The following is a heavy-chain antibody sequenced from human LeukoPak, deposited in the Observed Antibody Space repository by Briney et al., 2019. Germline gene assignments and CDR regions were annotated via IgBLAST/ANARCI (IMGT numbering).Heavy chain of an antibody. V-gene: IGHV3-53*01. Sequence: GGSLRLSCAASGFTVSSNYMSWVRQAPGKGLEWVSVIYSGGSTYYADSVKGRFTIPRDNSKNTLYLQMNSLRAEDTAVYYCARAPTLNYYYYYMDVWGKGTTVTVSS. CDR3: ARAPTLNYYYYYMDV. J-gene: IGHJ6*03. CDR2: IYSGGST. CDR1: GFTVSSNY.